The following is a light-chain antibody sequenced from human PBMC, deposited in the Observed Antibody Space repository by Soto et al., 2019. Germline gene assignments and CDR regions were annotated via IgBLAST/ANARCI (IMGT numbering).Light chain of an antibody. CDR3: QHYDDFPYT. Sequence: DIQLTQSPSSLSASVGDRATITCQASQDITNFLNWYQQKPGKPPKLLIYDASNLETGVPSRFIGSGSGTDFSLTISSLQPEDFATYYCQHYDDFPYTFGQGTKLEIK. V-gene: IGKV1-33*01. J-gene: IGKJ2*01. CDR1: QDITNF. CDR2: DAS.